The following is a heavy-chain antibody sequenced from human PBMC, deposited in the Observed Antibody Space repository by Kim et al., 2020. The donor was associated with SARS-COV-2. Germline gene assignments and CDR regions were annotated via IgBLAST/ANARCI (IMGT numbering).Heavy chain of an antibody. CDR2: IRTESDGGTT. J-gene: IGHJ3*02. Sequence: GGSLRLSCVASGFGFSHAWMTWVRQAPGKGLEWVGRIRTESDGGTTDYAASVKGRFTISRDDSRKTLYLMMNNLGSEDTAVYFCTTLTLALLITEDSFD. CDR1: GFGFSHAW. D-gene: IGHD3-3*02. CDR3: TTLTLALLITEDSFD. V-gene: IGHV3-15*01.